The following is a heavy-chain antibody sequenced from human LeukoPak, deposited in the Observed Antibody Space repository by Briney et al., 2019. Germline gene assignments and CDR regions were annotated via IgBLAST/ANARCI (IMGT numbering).Heavy chain of an antibody. Sequence: ASVKVSCKASGYTFTSYYMHWVRQAPGQGLEWMGIINPSGGSTSYAQKFRGRVTMTRDTSTSTVYMELSSLRSEDTAVYYCARETYDSSGYYYVDYWGQGTLVTVSS. D-gene: IGHD3-22*01. CDR1: GYTFTSYY. CDR3: ARETYDSSGYYYVDY. CDR2: INPSGGST. V-gene: IGHV1-46*01. J-gene: IGHJ4*02.